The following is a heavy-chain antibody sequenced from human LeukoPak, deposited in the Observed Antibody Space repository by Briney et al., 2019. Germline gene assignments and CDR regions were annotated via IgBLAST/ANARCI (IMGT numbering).Heavy chain of an antibody. D-gene: IGHD4-11*01. J-gene: IGHJ4*02. Sequence: GGSLRLSCAASGFTLNAYSMNWVRQAPGKGLEWVSSISSSSSYIYYADSVKGRFTISRDNAKNSLFLQMNSLRVEDTAVYYCARDSTTFRFGYWGQGTLVTVSS. CDR2: ISSSSSYI. CDR3: ARDSTTFRFGY. CDR1: GFTLNAYS. V-gene: IGHV3-21*01.